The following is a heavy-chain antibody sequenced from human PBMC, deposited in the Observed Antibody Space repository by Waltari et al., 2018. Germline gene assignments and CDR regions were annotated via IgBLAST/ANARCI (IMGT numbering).Heavy chain of an antibody. Sequence: QVKLQESGPGLVRPSETLSLTCLVSDKSIKSGFYWGWLRLPPGKGLEWIGSVYHSGATYYNPSLSSRVTISVDTSKNQVFLRLASVTAADTGMYYCARDHSTSWSHDAYDVWGPGTMVTVAS. D-gene: IGHD2-2*01. CDR2: VYHSGAT. V-gene: IGHV4-38-2*02. CDR1: DKSIKSGFY. CDR3: ARDHSTSWSHDAYDV. J-gene: IGHJ3*01.